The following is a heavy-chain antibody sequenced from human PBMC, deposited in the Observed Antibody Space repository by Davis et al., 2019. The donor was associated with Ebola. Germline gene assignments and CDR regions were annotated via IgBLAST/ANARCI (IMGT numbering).Heavy chain of an antibody. Sequence: GGSLRLSCAASGFTFSDYYMSWIRQAPGKGLEWVSYISSSGSTIYYADSVKGRFTISRDNSKNTLYLQMNSLRAEDTAVYYCAKTYYYGSGIMDVWGQGTTVTVSS. CDR1: GFTFSDYY. D-gene: IGHD3-10*01. CDR3: AKTYYYGSGIMDV. J-gene: IGHJ6*02. CDR2: ISSSGSTI. V-gene: IGHV3-11*01.